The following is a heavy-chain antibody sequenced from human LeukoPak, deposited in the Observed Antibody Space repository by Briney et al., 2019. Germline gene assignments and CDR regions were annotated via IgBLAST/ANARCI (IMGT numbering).Heavy chain of an antibody. D-gene: IGHD5-24*01. CDR2: IKQDGSEK. J-gene: IGHJ6*02. V-gene: IGHV3-7*01. Sequence: GGSLRLSCAASGFTFSSYWMSWVRQAPGKGLEWVVNIKQDGSEKYYVDSVKGRFTISRDNAKNSLYLQMNSLRAEDTAVYYCARDPATPHPLGYGMDVWGQGTTVTVSS. CDR1: GFTFSSYW. CDR3: ARDPATPHPLGYGMDV.